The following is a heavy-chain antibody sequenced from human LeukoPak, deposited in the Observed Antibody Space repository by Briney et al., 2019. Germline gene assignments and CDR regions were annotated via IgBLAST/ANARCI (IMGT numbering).Heavy chain of an antibody. CDR3: VYDSSGYYYNFDY. CDR2: IYYSGST. D-gene: IGHD3-22*01. V-gene: IGHV4-59*08. Sequence: SETLSLTCAVYGGSISSYYWSWIRQPPGKGLEWIGYIYYSGSTNYNPSLKSRVTISVDTSKNHLSLKLTSVTAADTATYYCVYDSSGYYYNFDYWGQGILVTVSS. J-gene: IGHJ4*02. CDR1: GGSISSYY.